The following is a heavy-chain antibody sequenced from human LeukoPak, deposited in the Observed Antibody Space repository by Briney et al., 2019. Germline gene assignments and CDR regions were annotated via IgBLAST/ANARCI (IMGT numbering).Heavy chain of an antibody. J-gene: IGHJ5*02. V-gene: IGHV1-46*01. CDR3: ARNQDSALGFDP. CDR2: INPSGGTT. Sequence: ASVKVSCKASGYRFTSYYIHWVRQAPGQGLQWMGVINPSGGTTSYAQKFQGRLTMTRDTSTSTVSMELSSLRSEDTAVYYCARNQDSALGFDPWSQGSLVTVSS. D-gene: IGHD3-16*01. CDR1: GYRFTSYY.